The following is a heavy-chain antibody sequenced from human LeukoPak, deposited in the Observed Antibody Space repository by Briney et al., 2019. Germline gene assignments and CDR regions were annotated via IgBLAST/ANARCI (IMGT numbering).Heavy chain of an antibody. CDR2: IYGGGST. Sequence: GGSLRLSCAASGFTVSSNYMSWVRQAPGKGLEWVSVIYGGGSTYYADSVKGRFTISRDNSKNTLYLQMNSLRAEDTAVYYCAREMWDSYGYVDYWGQGTLVTVSS. CDR3: AREMWDSYGYVDY. J-gene: IGHJ4*02. V-gene: IGHV3-66*01. CDR1: GFTVSSNY. D-gene: IGHD5-18*01.